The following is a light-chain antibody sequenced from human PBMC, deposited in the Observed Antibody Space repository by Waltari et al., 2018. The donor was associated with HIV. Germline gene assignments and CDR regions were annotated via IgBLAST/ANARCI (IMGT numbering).Light chain of an antibody. J-gene: IGLJ3*02. CDR3: QSYDNSVLWV. CDR1: SGSIASHY. CDR2: EDN. Sequence: NFMLTQPHSVSESPGKTVTISCTRSSGSIASHYVPWYQQRPGSAPTTVIYEDNQRPSGGPDRFSGSSDSSSNSASLTISGLKTEDEADYYCQSYDNSVLWVFGGGTKLTVL. V-gene: IGLV6-57*03.